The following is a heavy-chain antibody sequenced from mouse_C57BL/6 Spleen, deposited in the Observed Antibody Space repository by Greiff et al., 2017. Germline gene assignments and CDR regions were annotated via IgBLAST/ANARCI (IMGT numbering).Heavy chain of an antibody. V-gene: IGHV1-52*01. CDR2: IDPSDSET. CDR1: GYTFTSYW. CDR3: ARSDYYGSSYVGDY. J-gene: IGHJ2*01. Sequence: VQLQQSGAELVRPGSSVKLSCKASGYTFTSYWMHWVKQRPIQGLEWIGNIDPSDSETHYNQKFKDKATLTVDKSSSTAYMQLSSLTSEDSAVYYCARSDYYGSSYVGDYWGQGTTLTVSS. D-gene: IGHD1-1*01.